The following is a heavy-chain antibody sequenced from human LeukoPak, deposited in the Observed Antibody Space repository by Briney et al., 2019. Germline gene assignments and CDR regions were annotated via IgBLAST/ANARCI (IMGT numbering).Heavy chain of an antibody. D-gene: IGHD5-12*01. J-gene: IGHJ4*02. Sequence: PGGSLRLSCAASGFTFSSYAMSWVRQAPGKGLEWVSAISGSGGSTYYADSVKGRFTISRDNSKNTLYLQMNSLRAEDTAVYYCAKAGSGVATIGYYFDYWGQGTLVTVSS. V-gene: IGHV3-23*01. CDR3: AKAGSGVATIGYYFDY. CDR2: ISGSGGST. CDR1: GFTFSSYA.